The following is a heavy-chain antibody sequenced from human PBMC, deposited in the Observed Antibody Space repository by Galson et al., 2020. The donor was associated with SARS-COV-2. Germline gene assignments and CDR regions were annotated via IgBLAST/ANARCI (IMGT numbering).Heavy chain of an antibody. Sequence: SQTLSLTCAISGDSVSSHSAAWNWIRQSPSRGLEWLGRTYYRSQWSTDYAVSVKSRITINPDTSKNQFSLQLNSVTPEDTAMYYCAGRVAGAGSLHIWGQGTMFIVSS. CDR2: TYYRSQWST. V-gene: IGHV6-1*01. CDR1: GDSVSSHSAA. CDR3: AGRVAGAGSLHI. D-gene: IGHD6-13*01. J-gene: IGHJ3*02.